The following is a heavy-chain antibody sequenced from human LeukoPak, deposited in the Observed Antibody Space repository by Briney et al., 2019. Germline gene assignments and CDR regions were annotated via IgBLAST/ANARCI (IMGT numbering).Heavy chain of an antibody. CDR2: IIPILGIA. CDR1: GGTYT. V-gene: IGHV1-69*02. CDR3: AGVYGDLDAFDI. J-gene: IGHJ3*02. Sequence: SVKVSCKASGGTYTISWVRQAPGQGLEWMGRIIPILGIANYAQKFQGRVTITADKSTSTAYMELSSLRSEDTAVYYCAGVYGDLDAFDIWGQGTMVTVSS. D-gene: IGHD2/OR15-2a*01.